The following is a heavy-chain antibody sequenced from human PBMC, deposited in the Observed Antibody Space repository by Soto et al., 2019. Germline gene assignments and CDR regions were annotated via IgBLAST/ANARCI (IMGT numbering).Heavy chain of an antibody. D-gene: IGHD6-13*01. CDR3: ARGDSSSWYGTFDY. Sequence: QVQLVQSGAEVKKPGSSVKVSCKASGGTFSSYTISWVRQAPGQGLEWMGRIIPILGIANYAQKFQGRVTITADKSTSTAYMELSRLRSEDTAVYYCARGDSSSWYGTFDYWGQGTLVTVSS. J-gene: IGHJ4*02. V-gene: IGHV1-69*02. CDR1: GGTFSSYT. CDR2: IIPILGIA.